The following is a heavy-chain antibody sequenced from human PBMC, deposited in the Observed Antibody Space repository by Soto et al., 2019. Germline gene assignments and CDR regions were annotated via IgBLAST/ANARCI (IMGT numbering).Heavy chain of an antibody. D-gene: IGHD6-13*01. CDR1: GFTFSSYG. V-gene: IGHV3-30*18. Sequence: QVQLVESGGGVVQPGRSLRLSCAASGFTFSSYGMHWVRQAPGKGLEWVEVISYDGSNKYYADSVKGRFTISRDNSKNTLYLHMNSLSAEDTAVYYCAKDKEQEGYFDYWGQGNLVTVSS. CDR3: AKDKEQEGYFDY. J-gene: IGHJ4*02. CDR2: ISYDGSNK.